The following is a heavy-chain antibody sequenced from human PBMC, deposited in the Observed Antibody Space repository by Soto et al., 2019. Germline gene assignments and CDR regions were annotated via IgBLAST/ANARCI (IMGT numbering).Heavy chain of an antibody. V-gene: IGHV1-58*01. CDR1: GFTFTSSA. D-gene: IGHD3-3*01. CDR2: IVVGSGNT. Sequence: QMQLVQSGPEVKKPGTSVKVSCKASGFTFTSSAVQWVRQARGQRLEWIGWIVVGSGNTNYAQKFQERVTITRDMSTSTAYMKLSSLRSEDTAVYYCAAVRVAEVNSFDIWGQGTMVTVSS. J-gene: IGHJ3*02. CDR3: AAVRVAEVNSFDI.